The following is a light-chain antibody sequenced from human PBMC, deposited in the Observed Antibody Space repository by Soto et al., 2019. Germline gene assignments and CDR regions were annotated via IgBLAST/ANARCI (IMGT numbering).Light chain of an antibody. V-gene: IGKV2-28*01. J-gene: IGKJ4*02. CDR1: QSLLHSNGNIY. CDR3: MQAIQAPRK. CDR2: LGS. Sequence: DIVLTQSPLSLPVTPGEPASISCRSSQSLLHSNGNIYLDWYLQKPGQSPQLLIYLGSIRASGVPDRYRGSGSGTDFTLKINSVEAEDVGVYYCMQAIQAPRKFGVGHELEIK.